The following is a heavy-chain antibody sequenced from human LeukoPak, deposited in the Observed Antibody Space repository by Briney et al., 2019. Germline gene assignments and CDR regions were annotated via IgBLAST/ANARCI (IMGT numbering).Heavy chain of an antibody. CDR2: IVVGSGNT. CDR3: ATKYVIRRSTERLPDYYYYYMDV. V-gene: IGHV1-58*02. J-gene: IGHJ6*03. CDR1: GFTFTSSA. D-gene: IGHD4-17*01. Sequence: ASVKVSCKASGFTFTSSAMQWVRQARGQRLEWIGWIVVGSGNTNYAQKFQGRVTITADKSTSTAYMELSSLRSEDTAVYYCATKYVIRRSTERLPDYYYYYMDVWGKGTTVTVSS.